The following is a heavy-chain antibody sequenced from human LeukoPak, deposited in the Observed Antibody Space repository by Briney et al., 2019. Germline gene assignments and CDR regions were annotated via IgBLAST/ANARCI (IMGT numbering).Heavy chain of an antibody. J-gene: IGHJ3*02. CDR1: GFTVSNNY. D-gene: IGHD2-21*02. Sequence: PGGSLRLSCAASGFTVSNNYMSWVGHAPGKGLEWASITYSDSNTNYADSVKGRFTISRDTSQNTLSLQMNSLRAEDTAVYYCVRKNRDFNAAFDIWGQGTVVTVSS. CDR3: VRKNRDFNAAFDI. CDR2: TYSDSNT. V-gene: IGHV3-53*01.